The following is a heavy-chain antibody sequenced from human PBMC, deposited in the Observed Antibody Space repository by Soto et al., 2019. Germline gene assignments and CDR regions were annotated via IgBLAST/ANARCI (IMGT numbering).Heavy chain of an antibody. CDR1: GFTVSSYA. D-gene: IGHD3-16*01. J-gene: IGHJ6*03. CDR2: ISGSGST. Sequence: EVQLLESGGGLVQPGGSLRLSCAASGFTVSSYAMSWVRQAPGKGLEWVSVISGSGSTYSADSVKGRFTISSDSSKNTVYLQLNSRRAEDTAVYYCAKALRFTFTTGYYMDVWGRGTTVTVSS. CDR3: AKALRFTFTTGYYMDV. V-gene: IGHV3-23*01.